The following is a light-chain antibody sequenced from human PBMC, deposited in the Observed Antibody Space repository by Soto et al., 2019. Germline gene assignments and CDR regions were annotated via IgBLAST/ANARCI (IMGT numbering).Light chain of an antibody. Sequence: DIQMTQSPSSLSASVGDRVTITCRASQGISNYLDWYQQKPGKLPKLLICAATTLESGVLSRFSVSGSGTDFTLTISSLQSADVATYYYQTYNSSPLTFGGGTNVEIK. V-gene: IGKV1-27*01. CDR2: AAT. CDR1: QGISNY. J-gene: IGKJ4*01. CDR3: QTYNSSPLT.